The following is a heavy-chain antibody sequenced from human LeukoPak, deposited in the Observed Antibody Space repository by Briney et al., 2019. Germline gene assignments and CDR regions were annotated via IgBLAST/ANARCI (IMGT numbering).Heavy chain of an antibody. Sequence: ASVKVSCKASGYTFTSYYMHWVRQAPGQGLEWMGGIIPIFGTANYAQKFQGRVTITADKSTSTAYMELSSLRSEDTAVYYCARDGALYGVKYFQHWGQGTLVTVSS. V-gene: IGHV1-69*06. D-gene: IGHD2-2*02. CDR3: ARDGALYGVKYFQH. J-gene: IGHJ1*01. CDR1: GYTFTSYY. CDR2: IIPIFGTA.